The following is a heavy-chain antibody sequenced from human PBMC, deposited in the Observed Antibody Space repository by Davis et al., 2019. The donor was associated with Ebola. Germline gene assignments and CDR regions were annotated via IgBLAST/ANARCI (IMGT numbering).Heavy chain of an antibody. CDR2: IYYSGST. CDR1: GGSFSGYY. Sequence: MPSETLSLTCAVNGGSFSGYYWGWIRQPPGKGLEWIGSIYYSGSTYYNPSLKSRVTISVDTSKNQFSLKLSSVTAADTAVYYCARHGEYSSSPMDVWGQGTTVTVSS. V-gene: IGHV4-39*01. D-gene: IGHD6-13*01. J-gene: IGHJ6*02. CDR3: ARHGEYSSSPMDV.